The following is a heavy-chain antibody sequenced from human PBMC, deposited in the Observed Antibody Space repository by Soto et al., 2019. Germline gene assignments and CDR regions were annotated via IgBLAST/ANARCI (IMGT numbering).Heavy chain of an antibody. D-gene: IGHD3-22*01. CDR1: GYSFSSYW. J-gene: IGHJ4*02. CDR3: ARQIYDSDTGPNFQYYFDS. V-gene: IGHV5-10-1*01. CDR2: IDPSDAYT. Sequence: GESLKISCKGFGYSFSSYWISWVRQMPGKGLEWMGRIDPSDAYTNYSPSFQGHVTISTDKSISTAYLQWSSLRASDTAMYYCARQIYDSDTGPNFQYYFDSWGQGTPVTVSS.